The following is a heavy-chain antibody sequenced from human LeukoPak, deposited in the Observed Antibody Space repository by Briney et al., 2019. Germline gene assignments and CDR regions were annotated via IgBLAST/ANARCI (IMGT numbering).Heavy chain of an antibody. CDR3: AKDVSIAVAGNLGY. V-gene: IGHV3-9*01. J-gene: IGHJ4*02. Sequence: GRSLRLSCAASGFTFDDYAVHWVRQAPGKGLEWVSGISWNSDSLGYAESVKGRFTISRDNAKNSLYLQMNSLRPEDTALYYCAKDVSIAVAGNLGYWGQGTLVTVSS. CDR1: GFTFDDYA. CDR2: ISWNSDSL. D-gene: IGHD6-19*01.